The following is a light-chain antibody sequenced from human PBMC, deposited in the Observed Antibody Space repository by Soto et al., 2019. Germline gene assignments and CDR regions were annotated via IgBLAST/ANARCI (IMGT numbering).Light chain of an antibody. J-gene: IGKJ4*01. CDR2: GAS. Sequence: EIVLTQSPGTLSLSPGERATLSCRASQSVSSNYLAWYQQKPGQAPRLLIYGASSRATGIPDRFSGSGSGPDFTLTISRLEPEDFAVYYCQQYGSSPRVTFGGGTKVEIK. CDR3: QQYGSSPRVT. V-gene: IGKV3-20*01. CDR1: QSVSSNY.